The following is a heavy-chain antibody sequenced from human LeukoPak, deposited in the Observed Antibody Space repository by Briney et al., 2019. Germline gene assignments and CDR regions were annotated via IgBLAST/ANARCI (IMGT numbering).Heavy chain of an antibody. CDR3: ARYCSSTSCYTYYYYGMDV. CDR1: GGTFSSYA. V-gene: IGHV1-69*13. CDR2: IIPIFGTA. J-gene: IGHJ6*02. Sequence: ASVKDSCKASGGTFSSYAISWVRQAPGQGLEWMGGIIPIFGTANYAQKFQGRVTITADESTSTAYMELSSLRSEDAAVYYCARYCSSTSCYTYYYYGMDVWGQGTTVTVSS. D-gene: IGHD2-2*02.